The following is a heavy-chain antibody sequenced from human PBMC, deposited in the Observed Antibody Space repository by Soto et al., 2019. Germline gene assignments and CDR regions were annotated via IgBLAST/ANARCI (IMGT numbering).Heavy chain of an antibody. J-gene: IGHJ4*02. Sequence: SETLSLTCTVSGGSISSYYWSWIRQPPGKGLEWIGYIYYSGSTNYNPSLKSRVTISVDTSKNQFSLKLSSVTAADTAVYYCARSPESITMIVVGSFDYWGQGTLVTVSS. CDR1: GGSISSYY. CDR2: IYYSGST. V-gene: IGHV4-59*01. D-gene: IGHD3-22*01. CDR3: ARSPESITMIVVGSFDY.